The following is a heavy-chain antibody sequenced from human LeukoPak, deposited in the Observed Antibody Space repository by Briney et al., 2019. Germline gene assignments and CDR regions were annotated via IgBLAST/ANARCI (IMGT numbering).Heavy chain of an antibody. D-gene: IGHD4-17*01. J-gene: IGHJ4*02. V-gene: IGHV3-30*04. CDR1: GFTFRTYA. Sequence: GGSLRLSCAASGFTFRTYAMNWVRQAPGKGLEWVAVISDDGSNKYYAESVKGQFTISRDNSKNTLYLLMNSLRAEDTAVYYCARAFSTTAFDYWGQGTLVTVSS. CDR3: ARAFSTTAFDY. CDR2: ISDDGSNK.